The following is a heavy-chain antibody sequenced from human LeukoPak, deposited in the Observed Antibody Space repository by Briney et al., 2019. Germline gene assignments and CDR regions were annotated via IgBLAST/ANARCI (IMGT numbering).Heavy chain of an antibody. V-gene: IGHV3-30*02. D-gene: IGHD1-7*01. CDR3: GKDLMTGTTCFGH. CDR1: GFTFSSYG. CDR2: IRYDGSNK. J-gene: IGHJ1*01. Sequence: GGSLRLSCAASGFTFSSYGMHWVRQAPGKGLEWVAFIRYDGSNKYYADSVKGRFTISRDNSKNTLYLQMNSLRAEDTAVYYCGKDLMTGTTCFGHWGQGTLVTVSS.